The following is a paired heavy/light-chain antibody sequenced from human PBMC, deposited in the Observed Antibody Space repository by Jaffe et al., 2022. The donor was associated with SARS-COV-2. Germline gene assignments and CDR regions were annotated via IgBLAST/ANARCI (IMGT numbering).Heavy chain of an antibody. V-gene: IGHV3-30*04. CDR1: GFTFSSYA. Sequence: QVQLVESGGGVVQPGRSLRLSCAASGFTFSSYAMHWVRQAPGEGLEWITLISYDASKKFYADSVKGRFTISRDNSKNTLYLQMNSLRAEDTAVYYCAGEDYGQYYMDVWGKGTTVTVSS. J-gene: IGHJ6*03. CDR2: ISYDASKK. D-gene: IGHD4-17*01. CDR3: AGEDYGQYYMDV.
Light chain of an antibody. Sequence: QSALTQPASVSGSPGQSITISCTGTNSDVGAYNYVSWYQQHPGKAPKLMIYDVSNRPSGVSNRFSGSKSGNTASLTISGLQAEDEADYYCGSDTTSGTRVFGGGTKLTVL. V-gene: IGLV2-14*01. CDR2: DVS. CDR3: GSDTTSGTRV. CDR1: NSDVGAYNY. J-gene: IGLJ3*02.